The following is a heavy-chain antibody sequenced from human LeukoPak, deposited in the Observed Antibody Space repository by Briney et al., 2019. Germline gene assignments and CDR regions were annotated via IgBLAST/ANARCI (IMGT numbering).Heavy chain of an antibody. Sequence: GGSMRLSCPVARCSFSSSSTNCVRQTQGEGLEWVSSISSESKYIYYADSVTGRFTTSTDNAKNSLYLQMSSLRAEDTAVYYCARGAVFQGNYDYWGQGTQVTVSS. J-gene: IGHJ4*02. V-gene: IGHV3-21*01. CDR1: RCSFSSSS. CDR3: ARGAVFQGNYDY. CDR2: ISSESKYI. D-gene: IGHD3-10*01.